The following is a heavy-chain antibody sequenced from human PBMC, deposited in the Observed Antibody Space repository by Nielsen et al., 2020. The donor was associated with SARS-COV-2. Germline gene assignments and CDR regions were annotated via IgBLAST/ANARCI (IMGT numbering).Heavy chain of an antibody. Sequence: GGSLRLSCAASGFTFNKYAMYWVRQAPGNGLEWVTTISYDGSNQYYADSVKGRFTIARDNSESTLYLQMNSLRVDDTAVYYCAKGEGEHWGQGTLVTVSS. J-gene: IGHJ4*02. V-gene: IGHV3-30-3*01. CDR3: AKGEGEH. CDR2: ISYDGSNQ. D-gene: IGHD1-26*01. CDR1: GFTFNKYA.